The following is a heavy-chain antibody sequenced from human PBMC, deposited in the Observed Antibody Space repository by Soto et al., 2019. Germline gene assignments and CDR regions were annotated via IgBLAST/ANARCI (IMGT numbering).Heavy chain of an antibody. J-gene: IGHJ5*02. CDR3: ARVKASGWLNWFDP. Sequence: ASVKVSCKASGDTFTSYYMHWVRQAPGQGLEWMGIINPSGGTNYAQNLQGRVTMTTDTSTSTAYMELRSLRSDDTAVYYCARVKASGWLNWFDPWGQGTLVTVSS. CDR1: GDTFTSYY. D-gene: IGHD6-19*01. V-gene: IGHV1-46*01. CDR2: INPSGGT.